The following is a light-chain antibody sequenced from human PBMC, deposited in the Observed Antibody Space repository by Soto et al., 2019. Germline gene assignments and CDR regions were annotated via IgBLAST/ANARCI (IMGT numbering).Light chain of an antibody. Sequence: QSVLTQPASVSGSPGQSITISCTGTSSDVGGYNFVSWYQQYPGKAPKLIIFDVSNRPSGVSDRFSGSKSGDTASLTISGPHMEDGANYYCNSYTSSRRPNYFFGPGPKVTVL. CDR1: SSDVGGYNF. CDR3: NSYTSSRRPNYF. V-gene: IGLV2-14*01. CDR2: DVS. J-gene: IGLJ1*01.